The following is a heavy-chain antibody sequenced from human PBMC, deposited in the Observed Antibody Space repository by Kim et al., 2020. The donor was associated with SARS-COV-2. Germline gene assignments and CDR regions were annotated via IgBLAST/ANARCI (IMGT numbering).Heavy chain of an antibody. V-gene: IGHV4-34*01. Sequence: SETLSLTCAVYGGSFSGYYWSWIRQPPGKGLEWIGEINHSGSTNYNPSLKSRVTISVDTSKNQFSLKLSSVTAADTAVYYCARRPSIQLWGNSSFDYWGQGTLVTVSS. D-gene: IGHD5-18*01. CDR3: ARRPSIQLWGNSSFDY. J-gene: IGHJ4*02. CDR2: INHSGST. CDR1: GGSFSGYY.